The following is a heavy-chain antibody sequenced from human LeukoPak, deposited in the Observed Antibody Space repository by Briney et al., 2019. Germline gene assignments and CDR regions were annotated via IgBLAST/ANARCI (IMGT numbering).Heavy chain of an antibody. D-gene: IGHD6-13*01. V-gene: IGHV4-4*07. Sequence: SETLSLTCAVYGGSFSGYYWSWIRQPPGKGLEWIGRIYTSGSTNYNPSLKSRVSMSVDTSTNQFSLKLSSVTAADTAVYYCARDSLVHPNPWFDPWGQGTLVIVSS. CDR1: GGSFSGYY. CDR3: ARDSLVHPNPWFDP. CDR2: IYTSGST. J-gene: IGHJ5*02.